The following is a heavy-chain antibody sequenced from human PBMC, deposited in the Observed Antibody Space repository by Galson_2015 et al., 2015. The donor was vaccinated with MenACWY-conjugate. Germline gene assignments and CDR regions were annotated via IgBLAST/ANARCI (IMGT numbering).Heavy chain of an antibody. CDR3: AKVGMNHGYSNYEEASYGMDV. CDR2: ISGSGGST. Sequence: SLRLSCAASGFTFSSYAMSWVRQAPGKGLEWVSAISGSGGSTYYADSVKGRFTISRDNSKNTLYLQMNSLRAEDTAVYYCAKVGMNHGYSNYEEASYGMDVWGQGTTVTVSS. CDR1: GFTFSSYA. D-gene: IGHD4-11*01. V-gene: IGHV3-23*01. J-gene: IGHJ6*02.